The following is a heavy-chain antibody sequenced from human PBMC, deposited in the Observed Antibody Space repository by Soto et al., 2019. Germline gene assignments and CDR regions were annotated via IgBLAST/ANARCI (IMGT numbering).Heavy chain of an antibody. Sequence: TSETRSLTCTVSGGSIIIGGYYWSWVRQHPGRGLEWLGYIFHSGRTYYSPSLSSRLTLSIDTSNNQLSLNLRSVTAADTAVYYCARGLKWPDCWGQGTLVTVSS. CDR3: ARGLKWPDC. D-gene: IGHD5-12*01. J-gene: IGHJ4*02. CDR1: GGSIIIGGYY. CDR2: IFHSGRT. V-gene: IGHV4-31*03.